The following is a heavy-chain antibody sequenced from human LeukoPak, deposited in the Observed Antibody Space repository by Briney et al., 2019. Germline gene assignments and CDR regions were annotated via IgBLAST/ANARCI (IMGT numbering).Heavy chain of an antibody. V-gene: IGHV4-59*08. D-gene: IGHD1-26*01. CDR1: GGSISSYY. Sequence: SETLSLTCTVSGGSISSYYWSWIRQPPGKGLEWIGYIYYSGSTNYNPSLKSRVTISVDTSENQFSLKLSSVTAADTAVYYCARLFGSYYYFDYWGQGTLVTVSS. J-gene: IGHJ4*02. CDR3: ARLFGSYYYFDY. CDR2: IYYSGST.